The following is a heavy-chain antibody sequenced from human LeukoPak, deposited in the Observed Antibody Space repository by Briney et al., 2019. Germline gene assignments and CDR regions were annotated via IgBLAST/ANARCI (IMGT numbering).Heavy chain of an antibody. V-gene: IGHV4-39*07. J-gene: IGHJ3*02. CDR1: GGSISSSSYY. CDR2: IYYSGST. CDR3: ARDHTSSGWFPDAFDI. Sequence: PSETLSLTCTVSGGSISSSSYYWGWIRQPPGKGLEWIGSIYYSGSTYYNPSLKSRVTISVDTSKNQFSLKLSSVTAADTAVYYCARDHTSSGWFPDAFDIWGQGTMVTVSS. D-gene: IGHD6-19*01.